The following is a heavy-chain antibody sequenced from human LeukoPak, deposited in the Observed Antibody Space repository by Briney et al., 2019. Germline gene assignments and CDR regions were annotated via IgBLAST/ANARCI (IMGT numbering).Heavy chain of an antibody. CDR2: MNPNSGNT. V-gene: IGHV1-8*01. CDR1: GYTFTSYD. Sequence: ASVKFSCKASGYTFTSYDINWVRQATGQGLEWMGWMNPNSGNTGYAQKFQGRVTITADESTSTAYMELRSLRSEDTAVYYCARDYCSSTSCLVGWFDPWRQGPLVTVSS. D-gene: IGHD2-2*01. J-gene: IGHJ5*02. CDR3: ARDYCSSTSCLVGWFDP.